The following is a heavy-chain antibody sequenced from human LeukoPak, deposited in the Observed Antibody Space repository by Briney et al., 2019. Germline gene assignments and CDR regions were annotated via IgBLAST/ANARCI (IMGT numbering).Heavy chain of an antibody. CDR1: GFTFSSYS. V-gene: IGHV3-21*01. CDR2: ISSSSSYI. Sequence: KPGGSLRLSCAASGFTFSSYSMNWVRQAPGKGLEWVSSISSSSSYIYYADSVKGRFTISRDNAKNSLYLQMNSLRAEDTAVYYCARERSGYGDYNYWGQGTLVTVSS. J-gene: IGHJ4*02. D-gene: IGHD4-17*01. CDR3: ARERSGYGDYNY.